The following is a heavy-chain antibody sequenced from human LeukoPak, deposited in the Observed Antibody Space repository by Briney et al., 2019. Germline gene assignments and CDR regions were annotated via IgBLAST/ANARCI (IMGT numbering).Heavy chain of an antibody. J-gene: IGHJ4*02. CDR1: GFTFSSYS. V-gene: IGHV3-21*01. D-gene: IGHD6-13*01. CDR3: ARESSSSSWSDY. Sequence: GGSLRLSCAASGFTFSSYSMNWVRQAPGKGREWGSSISSSSSYIYYADSVKGRFTISRDNAKNSLYLQMSSLRAEDTAVYYCARESSSSSWSDYWGQGTLVTVSS. CDR2: ISSSSSYI.